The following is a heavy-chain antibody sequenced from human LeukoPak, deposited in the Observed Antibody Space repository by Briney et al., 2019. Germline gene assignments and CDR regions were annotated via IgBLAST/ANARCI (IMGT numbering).Heavy chain of an antibody. V-gene: IGHV3-23*01. D-gene: IGHD6-13*01. CDR3: AKDRSSSWHGEGAFDI. J-gene: IGHJ3*02. CDR1: GFTFSSYA. CDR2: ISGGGTST. Sequence: PGGSLRLSCAASGFTFSSYAMSWVRQAPGKGLEWVSDISGGGTSTYYADSVKGRFTISRDNSKNTLYLQMNSLRAEDTAVYYCAKDRSSSWHGEGAFDIWGQGTMVTVSS.